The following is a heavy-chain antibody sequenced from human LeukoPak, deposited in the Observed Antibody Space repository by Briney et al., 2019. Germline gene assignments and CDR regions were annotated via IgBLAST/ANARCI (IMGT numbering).Heavy chain of an antibody. J-gene: IGHJ4*02. CDR1: GYTFTSYY. Sequence: GASVKVSCKASGYTFTSYYMHWVRQAPGQGLEWIGIINPSGGSTSYAQKFQGRVTMTRDTSTSTVYMELSSLRSEDTAVYYCARGSESYYDFWSGYPLFDYWGQGTLVTVSS. V-gene: IGHV1-46*01. CDR3: ARGSESYYDFWSGYPLFDY. D-gene: IGHD3-3*01. CDR2: INPSGGST.